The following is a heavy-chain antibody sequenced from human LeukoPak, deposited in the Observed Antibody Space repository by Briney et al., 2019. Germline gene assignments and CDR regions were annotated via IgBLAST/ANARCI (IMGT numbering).Heavy chain of an antibody. Sequence: GGSLRLSCAASGFTFDDYAMHWVRQAPGKGLEWVSGISWNSGSIGYADSVKGRFTISRDNAKNSLYLQMNSLRAEDTALYYCAKDIGIAVPGIDYWGQGTLVTVSS. CDR3: AKDIGIAVPGIDY. V-gene: IGHV3-9*01. J-gene: IGHJ4*02. D-gene: IGHD6-19*01. CDR1: GFTFDDYA. CDR2: ISWNSGSI.